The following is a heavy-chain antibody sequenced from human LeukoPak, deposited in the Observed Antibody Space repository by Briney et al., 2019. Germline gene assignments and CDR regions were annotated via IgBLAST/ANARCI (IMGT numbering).Heavy chain of an antibody. Sequence: SQTLSLTCAVTGAXVSSGGSSWAWIRQPPGKGLEWIGYIYHIVNTFYNPSLQSRVTISVDRAKNQVSLRLTSVTAADTAVYYCARDSYGLGSNYFDPWGQGTQVTVSS. CDR2: IYHIVNT. V-gene: IGHV4-30-2*01. J-gene: IGHJ5*02. CDR3: ARDSYGLGSNYFDP. CDR1: GAXVSSGGSS. D-gene: IGHD3-10*01.